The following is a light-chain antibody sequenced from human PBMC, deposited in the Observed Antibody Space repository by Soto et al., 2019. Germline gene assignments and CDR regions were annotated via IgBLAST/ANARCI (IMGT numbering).Light chain of an antibody. J-gene: IGKJ3*01. CDR3: QQYGNSLVT. Sequence: IVLTQSPGTLSLSPGERATLSCRASQSVGSYLAWYQQKPGQAPRLLIYSASSRTTGVADRLSGSGSGTDFTLTISRLEPEDFAVYYCQQYGNSLVTFGPGTKVDIK. V-gene: IGKV3-20*01. CDR2: SAS. CDR1: QSVGSY.